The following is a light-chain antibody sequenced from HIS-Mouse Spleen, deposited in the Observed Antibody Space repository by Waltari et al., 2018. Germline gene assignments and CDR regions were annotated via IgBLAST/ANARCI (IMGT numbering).Light chain of an antibody. CDR1: QSVLYSSNNKNY. CDR2: WAS. CDR3: QQYYSTPRT. Sequence: DIVMTQSPDSLAVSLVERATINCKSSQSVLYSSNNKNYLAWYQQKPGPPPKLLIYWASTRESGVPDRFSGSGSGTDFTLTISSLQAEDVAVYYCQQYYSTPRTFGQGTKVEIK. V-gene: IGKV4-1*01. J-gene: IGKJ1*01.